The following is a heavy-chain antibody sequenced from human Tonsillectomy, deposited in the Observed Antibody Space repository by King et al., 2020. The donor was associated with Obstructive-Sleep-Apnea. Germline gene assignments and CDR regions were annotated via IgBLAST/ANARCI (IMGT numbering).Heavy chain of an antibody. D-gene: IGHD6-13*01. V-gene: IGHV3-23*04. CDR1: GFTFSSYA. J-gene: IGHJ6*02. CDR2: ISGSGGRT. CDR3: AKVEAAVAHYYYYGMDV. Sequence: VQXVESGGXLVQPGGSLRLSCAASGFTFSSYAMSWVRQAPGKGLEWVSAISGSGGRTYYADSVKGRFTISRDNSKNTLYLQMNSLRAGDTAIYYCAKVEAAVAHYYYYGMDVWGQGTTVTVSS.